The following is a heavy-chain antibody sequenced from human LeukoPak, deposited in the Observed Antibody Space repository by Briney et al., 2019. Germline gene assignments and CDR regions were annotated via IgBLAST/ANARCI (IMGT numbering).Heavy chain of an antibody. V-gene: IGHV3-74*01. CDR3: ARDPHSYSGYDRFDH. Sequence: PGGSLRLSCAASGFTFSSLGMHWVRQGPGKGLVWVSRINSDGTSTNYADSVKGRFTISRDNAKNTLYLQMNSLRADDTAVYYCARDPHSYSGYDRFDHWGQGTLVTVSS. D-gene: IGHD5-12*01. J-gene: IGHJ4*02. CDR1: GFTFSSLG. CDR2: INSDGTST.